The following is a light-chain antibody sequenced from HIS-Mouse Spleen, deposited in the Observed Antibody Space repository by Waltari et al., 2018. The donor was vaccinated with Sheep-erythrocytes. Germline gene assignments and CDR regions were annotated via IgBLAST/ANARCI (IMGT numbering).Light chain of an antibody. Sequence: QSALTQPRSVSGSPGQSVPISCTGTSSDVGGYNYVSWYQQHPGKAPTLMIYDVSKRPSGVPDRFSGSKSGNTASLTISGLQAEDEADYYCCSYAGSYTYVFGTGT. CDR3: CSYAGSYTYV. CDR2: DVS. V-gene: IGLV2-11*01. CDR1: SSDVGGYNY. J-gene: IGLJ1*01.